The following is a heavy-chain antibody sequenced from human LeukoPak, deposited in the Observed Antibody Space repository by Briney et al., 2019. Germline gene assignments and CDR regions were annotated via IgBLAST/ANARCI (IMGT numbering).Heavy chain of an antibody. CDR2: TYYRSKWFY. CDR3: ARAGSGHYTY. CDR1: GDSVSANSVT. J-gene: IGHJ4*02. V-gene: IGHV6-1*01. Sequence: SPTLSLTCVISGDSVSANSVTWHWIRQSPSRGLEWLGSTYYRSKWFYDFAPSVRSRITINADTSKNQFSLHLNSVTPEDTAVYYCARAGSGHYTYWGQGTLVTVSS. D-gene: IGHD3-10*01.